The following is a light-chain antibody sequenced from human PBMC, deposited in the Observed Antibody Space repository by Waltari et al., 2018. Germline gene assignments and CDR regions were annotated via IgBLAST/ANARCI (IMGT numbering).Light chain of an antibody. CDR1: SSDVGQYNL. Sequence: QSALTQPASVSRSPGQSITISCPGTSSDVGQYNLVSWYQQHPGQAPKLMIYEGSQRPSGVSDRFSGSKSGNTASLTISGLQAEDEADYYCFSYAGRATGVFGGGTKLTVL. CDR2: EGS. V-gene: IGLV2-23*01. J-gene: IGLJ2*01. CDR3: FSYAGRATGV.